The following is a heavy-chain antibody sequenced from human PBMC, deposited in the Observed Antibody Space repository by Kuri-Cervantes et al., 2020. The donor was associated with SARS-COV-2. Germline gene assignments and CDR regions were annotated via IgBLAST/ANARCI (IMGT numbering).Heavy chain of an antibody. CDR3: ARAGWYYDSSGYLIDY. V-gene: IGHV3-21*01. Sequence: GGSLRLSCAASGFTFSSYWMHWVRQAPGKGLEWVSSISSSSSYIYYADSVKGRFTISRDNAKNSLYLQMNSLRAEDMAVYYCARAGWYYDSSGYLIDYWGQGPLVTVSS. J-gene: IGHJ4*02. D-gene: IGHD3-22*01. CDR1: GFTFSSYW. CDR2: ISSSSSYI.